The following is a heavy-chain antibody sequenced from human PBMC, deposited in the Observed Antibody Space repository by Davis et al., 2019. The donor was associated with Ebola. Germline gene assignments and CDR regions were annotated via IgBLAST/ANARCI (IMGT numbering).Heavy chain of an antibody. CDR2: ISYDGSNK. D-gene: IGHD6-13*01. J-gene: IGHJ5*02. Sequence: GESLKISCAASGFTFRTYGMHWVRQAPGKGLEWVAVISYDGSNKYYADSVKGRFTISRDNSKNTLYLQMNSLRAEDTAVYYCVAAAAAWGQGTLVTVSS. V-gene: IGHV3-30*03. CDR1: GFTFRTYG. CDR3: VAAAAA.